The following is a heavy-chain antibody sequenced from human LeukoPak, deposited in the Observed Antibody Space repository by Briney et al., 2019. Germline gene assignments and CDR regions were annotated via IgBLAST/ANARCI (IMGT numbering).Heavy chain of an antibody. J-gene: IGHJ5*02. V-gene: IGHV1-18*01. CDR2: ISTYNGKT. CDR3: ARAPGIIVPEGWFDR. Sequence: ASVKVSCKASGYTFTSYIIGWVRHAPGQGLEWMGWISTYNGKTNYTQKIQDRVTMTSDTSTSTAYMEVRSLRSDDTAVYYCARAPGIIVPEGWFDRWGQGTLVTVSS. D-gene: IGHD6-19*01. CDR1: GYTFTSYI.